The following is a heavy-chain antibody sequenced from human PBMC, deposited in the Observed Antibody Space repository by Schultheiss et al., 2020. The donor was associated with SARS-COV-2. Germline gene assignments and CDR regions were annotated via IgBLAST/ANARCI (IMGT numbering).Heavy chain of an antibody. J-gene: IGHJ4*02. CDR2: ISADNGNT. CDR3: ARAGGEYSGSSIPY. Sequence: ASVKVSCRASGYTFTNYGVSWVRQTPGQRLEWMAWISADNGNTNYAQKFQGRVSVTRDTSTSTVNMELSSLRSEDTAVYYCARAGGEYSGSSIPYWGQGTLVTVSS. CDR1: GYTFTNYG. D-gene: IGHD1-26*01. V-gene: IGHV1-18*01.